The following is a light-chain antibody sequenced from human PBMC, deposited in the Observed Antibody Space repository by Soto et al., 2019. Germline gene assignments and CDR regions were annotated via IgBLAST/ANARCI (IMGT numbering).Light chain of an antibody. V-gene: IGLV1-44*01. CDR3: VEWDDSLNALYV. CDR2: SNN. Sequence: QSVLTQPPSASGTPGQSVTISCSGSSSNIGSNTVNWYQHLPGTAPRLLIYSNNQRPSGVPDRFSSSKSCTSASLASSGLQSEDEADYYCVEWDDSLNALYVFGTGTKVTVL. J-gene: IGLJ1*01. CDR1: SSNIGSNT.